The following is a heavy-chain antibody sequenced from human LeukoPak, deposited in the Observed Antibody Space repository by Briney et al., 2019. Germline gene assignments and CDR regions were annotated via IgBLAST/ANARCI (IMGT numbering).Heavy chain of an antibody. CDR2: IRNDGTIQ. Sequence: GGSLRLSCAASGFTFSSYAMSWVRQAPGKGLEWVAFIRNDGTIQYYADSVKGRFTLSRDTSKNTLYLQMNSLRPEDTAVYFCAKTGSSSWGYFDYWGQGTLVTVSS. V-gene: IGHV3-30*02. CDR3: AKTGSSSWGYFDY. J-gene: IGHJ4*02. CDR1: GFTFSSYA. D-gene: IGHD6-13*01.